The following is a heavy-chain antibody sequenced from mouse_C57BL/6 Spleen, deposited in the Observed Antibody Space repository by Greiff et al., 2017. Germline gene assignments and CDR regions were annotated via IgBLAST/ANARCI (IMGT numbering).Heavy chain of an antibody. CDR1: GFTFSDYG. CDR3: ARTAYYGSSYGAMDY. D-gene: IGHD1-1*01. CDR2: ISSGSSTI. V-gene: IGHV5-17*01. J-gene: IGHJ4*01. Sequence: EVMLVESGGGLVKPGGSLKLSCAASGFTFSDYGMHWVRQAPEKGLEWVAYISSGSSTIYYADTVKGRFTISRDNAKNTLFLQMTSLRSEDTAMYYCARTAYYGSSYGAMDYWGQGTSVTVSS.